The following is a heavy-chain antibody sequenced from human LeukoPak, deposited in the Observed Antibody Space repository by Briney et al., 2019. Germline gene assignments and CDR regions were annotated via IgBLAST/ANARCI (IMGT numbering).Heavy chain of an antibody. Sequence: GGSLRLSCAASGFTFSDYYMSWIRQAPGKGLEWVSYISSSSTHTNYADSVKGRFTISRDNAKNSLYLQMNSLRAEDTAVYYCAMYRTYGDRDYWGQGALVTVSS. CDR2: ISSSSTHT. V-gene: IGHV3-11*06. J-gene: IGHJ4*02. D-gene: IGHD4-17*01. CDR3: AMYRTYGDRDY. CDR1: GFTFSDYY.